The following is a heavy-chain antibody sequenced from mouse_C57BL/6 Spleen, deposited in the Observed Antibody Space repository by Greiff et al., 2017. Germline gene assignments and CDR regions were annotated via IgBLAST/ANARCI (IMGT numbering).Heavy chain of an antibody. D-gene: IGHD2-1*01. V-gene: IGHV1-69*01. J-gene: IGHJ4*01. CDR3: ARGPIYYGKRGDAMDY. CDR2: IDPSDSYT. Sequence: QVQLQQPGAELVMPGASVKLSCKASGYTFTSYWMHWVKQRPGQGLEWIGEIDPSDSYTNYNQQFKGKSTLTVDKSSSTAYMQLSSLTSEDSAVYYCARGPIYYGKRGDAMDYWGQGTSVTVSS. CDR1: GYTFTSYW.